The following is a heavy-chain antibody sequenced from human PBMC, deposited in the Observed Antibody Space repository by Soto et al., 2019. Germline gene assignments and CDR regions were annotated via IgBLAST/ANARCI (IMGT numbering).Heavy chain of an antibody. Sequence: GESLKISCTASGYNFPGYWIGWVRQMPGKGLEWMGRIAPADSYTNYSPSFHGHVTMSVDRSTSTAYLQWGSLKASDTAMYYCVRVPIGHSDDSGYSESWGQGTQVTVSS. CDR1: GYNFPGYW. V-gene: IGHV5-10-1*01. CDR2: IAPADSYT. J-gene: IGHJ4*02. CDR3: VRVPIGHSDDSGYSES. D-gene: IGHD3-22*01.